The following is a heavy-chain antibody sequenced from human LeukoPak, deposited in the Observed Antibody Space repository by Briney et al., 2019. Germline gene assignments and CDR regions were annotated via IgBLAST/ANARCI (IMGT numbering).Heavy chain of an antibody. CDR3: GENAPKAYFGFWSGSAIYLDV. CDR1: GFTFSSYA. D-gene: IGHD3-3*01. CDR2: ISGSGGST. J-gene: IGHJ6*03. V-gene: IGHV3-23*01. Sequence: PGGSLRLSCAASGFTFSSYAMSWVRQAPGKGLEWVSAISGSGGSTYYADSVKGRFTISRDNSKNTLYLQMNSLRAEDTAVYYCGENAPKAYFGFWSGSAIYLDVWGKGTKVTVSS.